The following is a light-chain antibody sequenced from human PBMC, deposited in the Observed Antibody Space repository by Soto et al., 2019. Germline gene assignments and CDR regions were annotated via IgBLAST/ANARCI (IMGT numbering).Light chain of an antibody. V-gene: IGKV1-39*01. CDR1: QTVKNN. CDR3: QQTYRHPRT. J-gene: IGKJ1*01. Sequence: DIQMTQSPSSVSASVGDSVSFACQSSQTVKNNVNWYQHKRGKAPKLLISGSSNLPNGVPPRFSGSGTETDFTLTINSLQPEDAATYYCQQTYRHPRTFGQGTSVDIK. CDR2: GSS.